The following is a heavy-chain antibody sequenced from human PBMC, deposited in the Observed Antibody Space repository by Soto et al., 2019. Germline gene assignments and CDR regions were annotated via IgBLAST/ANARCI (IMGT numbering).Heavy chain of an antibody. CDR3: GKDLQSNGDYEFYFYGIDG. D-gene: IGHD4-17*01. Sequence: QVQLVESGGGEVQPGRSLTISCAASGFTFSTYGMHWVRQTPGKGLEWVAVISYDGTNKFYSDSVKGRFTISRDNFKNPVTLQMNSLGAEDTAGYSCGKDLQSNGDYEFYFYGIDGWGLGTRVTVSS. CDR1: GFTFSTYG. CDR2: ISYDGTNK. V-gene: IGHV3-30*18. J-gene: IGHJ6*02.